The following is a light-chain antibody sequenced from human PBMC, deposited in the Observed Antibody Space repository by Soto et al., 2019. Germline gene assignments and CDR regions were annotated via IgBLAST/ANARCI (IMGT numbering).Light chain of an antibody. CDR1: QSISDS. V-gene: IGKV1-5*01. CDR2: DVS. J-gene: IGKJ1*01. Sequence: TKSASAVSAYEGDRVTITCRASQSISDSLAWYQQKPGKAPDLLISDVSKLERGVASRFSGSGSGTEFTLTISSMQPDDLAPYYCQHYHGFSRTFGQRGNV. CDR3: QHYHGFSRT.